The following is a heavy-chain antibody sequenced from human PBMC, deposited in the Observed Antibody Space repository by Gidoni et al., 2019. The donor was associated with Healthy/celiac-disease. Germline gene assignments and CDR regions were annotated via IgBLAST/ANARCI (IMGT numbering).Heavy chain of an antibody. D-gene: IGHD3-3*01. CDR2: ISYDGSNK. Sequence: QGQLVESGAGVVQPESPLRISCAASWFTFSTSGRHGVRQAPGKGLEWVAVISYDGSNKYYADSVKGRFTISRDNSKNPLYLQMNSLRAEDTAVYYCAKDLSEVLRFLEWTISYGMDVWGQGTTVTVSS. V-gene: IGHV3-30*18. CDR1: WFTFSTSG. J-gene: IGHJ6*02. CDR3: AKDLSEVLRFLEWTISYGMDV.